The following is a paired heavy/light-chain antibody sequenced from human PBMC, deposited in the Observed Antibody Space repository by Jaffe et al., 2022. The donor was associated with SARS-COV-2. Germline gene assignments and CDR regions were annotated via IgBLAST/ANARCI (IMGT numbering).Heavy chain of an antibody. D-gene: IGHD1-26*01. V-gene: IGHV3-23*01. J-gene: IGHJ4*02. CDR2: INPSGRRT. Sequence: EVQLLESGGGLVQPGGSLRLSCEASGFTFSTYAMSWVRQAPGKGLEWVSAINPSGRRTYYADSVKGRFSISRDNSKNTLYLQMNSLRAEDTALYYCAKEAGIVSPAEDDYWGQGTLVTVSS. CDR1: GFTFSTYA. CDR3: AKEAGIVSPAEDDY.
Light chain of an antibody. CDR2: AAS. CDR1: QGIRNY. J-gene: IGKJ1*01. Sequence: DIQMTQSPSSLSASVGDRVTITCRASQGIRNYLAWYQQKPGKVPKLLIYAASTLQSGVPSRFSGSGSGTDFTLTISSLQPEDVATYYCQKYNSDPPWTFGQGTKVEIK. V-gene: IGKV1-27*01. CDR3: QKYNSDPPWT.